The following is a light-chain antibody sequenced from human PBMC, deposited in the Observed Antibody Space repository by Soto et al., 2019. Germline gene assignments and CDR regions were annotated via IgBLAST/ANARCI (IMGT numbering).Light chain of an antibody. J-gene: IGKJ5*01. CDR2: GAS. V-gene: IGKV3-15*01. CDR3: QQYNNWPPSII. Sequence: VMAQSPATLSVSPGERVTLSCRAIESVSSNLAWYQQRHGQAPRLLIYGASTRATETPLRFRGSGSGTEFTLTISSLQSEDLAVYYCQQYNNWPPSIIFGPGTRLEIK. CDR1: ESVSSN.